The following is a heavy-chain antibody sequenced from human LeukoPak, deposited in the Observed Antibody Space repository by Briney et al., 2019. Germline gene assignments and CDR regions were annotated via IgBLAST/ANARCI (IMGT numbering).Heavy chain of an antibody. CDR3: AKEVLGWFDP. Sequence: PGGSLRLSCAASGFTFSSYAMNWVRQAPGKGLEWVAFIRYDGSNKYYADSVKGRFTISRDNSKNTLYLQMNSLRAEDTAVYYCAKEVLGWFDPWGQGTLVTVSS. CDR2: IRYDGSNK. CDR1: GFTFSSYA. V-gene: IGHV3-30*02. D-gene: IGHD3-10*01. J-gene: IGHJ5*02.